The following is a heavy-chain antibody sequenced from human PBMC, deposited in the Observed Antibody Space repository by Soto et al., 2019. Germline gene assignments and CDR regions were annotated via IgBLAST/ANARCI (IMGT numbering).Heavy chain of an antibody. J-gene: IGHJ5*02. CDR1: GYTFFTYD. CDR2: ISTYSGDT. Sequence: QVHLVQSGVEVKTPGASVKVSCQASGYTFFTYDISWVQQAPGQGLEWMGWISTYSGDTKYAQKFQDRVTMTTYTSTTTAYLELRSLRSDDTAVYYCARHHGPTTSENWFDPWGQGTLVTVSS. V-gene: IGHV1-18*01. CDR3: ARHHGPTTSENWFDP. D-gene: IGHD5-12*01.